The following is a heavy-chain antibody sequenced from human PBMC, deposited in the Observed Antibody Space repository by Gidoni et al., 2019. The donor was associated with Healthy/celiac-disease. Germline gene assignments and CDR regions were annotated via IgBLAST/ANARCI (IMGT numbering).Heavy chain of an antibody. Sequence: QVQLQQWGAGLLKPSETLSLTCAVYGGSFSGYYWSWIRQPPGKGLEWFGEINHSGSTNYNPSLKSRVTISVDTSKNQFSLKLSSVTAADTAVYYCARVAWGVPAAALDYWGQGTLVTVSS. CDR1: GGSFSGYY. D-gene: IGHD2-2*01. V-gene: IGHV4-34*01. CDR2: INHSGST. CDR3: ARVAWGVPAAALDY. J-gene: IGHJ4*02.